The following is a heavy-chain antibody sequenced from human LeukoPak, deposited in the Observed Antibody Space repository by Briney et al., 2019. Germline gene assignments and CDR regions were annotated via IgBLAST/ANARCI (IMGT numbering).Heavy chain of an antibody. CDR2: INHSGST. CDR1: GFTFSSYS. D-gene: IGHD4-17*01. J-gene: IGHJ4*02. V-gene: IGHV4-34*08. CDR3: AILTTVTTIFDY. Sequence: GSLRLSCAASGFTFSSYSMNWVRQAPGKGLEWIGEINHSGSTNYNPSLKSRVTISVDTSKNQFSLKLSSVTAADTAVYYCAILTTVTTIFDYWGQGTLVTVSS.